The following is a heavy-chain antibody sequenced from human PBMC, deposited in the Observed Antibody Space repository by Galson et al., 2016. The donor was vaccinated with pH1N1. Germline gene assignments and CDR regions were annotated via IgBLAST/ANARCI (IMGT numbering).Heavy chain of an antibody. Sequence: SVKVSCKASGGTLSSYAISWVRQAPGQGLEWMGNILPILGIPDYAQKFQDRVKITADKSTNTAYLELSSLRSEDTAVYYCARDREDYRSGYLFDYWGQGTLVTVAS. CDR1: GGTLSSYA. D-gene: IGHD3-3*01. J-gene: IGHJ4*02. V-gene: IGHV1-69*04. CDR2: ILPILGIP. CDR3: ARDREDYRSGYLFDY.